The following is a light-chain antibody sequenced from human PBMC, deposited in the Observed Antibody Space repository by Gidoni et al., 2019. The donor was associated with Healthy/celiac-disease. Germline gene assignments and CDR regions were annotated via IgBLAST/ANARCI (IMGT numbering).Light chain of an antibody. Sequence: EIVLPQSPATLSLSPGERATLNCRASQSVSSYLAWYQQKPGQAPRLLIYDASNRATGIPARFSGSGSGTDFILTISSLEPEEFAVYYCQQRSNWPITFGQGTRLEIK. V-gene: IGKV3-11*01. CDR3: QQRSNWPIT. J-gene: IGKJ5*01. CDR2: DAS. CDR1: QSVSSY.